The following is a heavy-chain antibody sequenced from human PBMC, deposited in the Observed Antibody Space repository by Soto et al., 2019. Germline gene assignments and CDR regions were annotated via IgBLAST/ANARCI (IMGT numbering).Heavy chain of an antibody. J-gene: IGHJ4*02. CDR2: IFSNDEK. Sequence: QVTLKESGPVLVTPTETLTLTCTVSGVSLSNAGMGVGWIRQPPGKALDWLAHIFSNDEKSYSTSLKSRLTISKATSKSQVVLTMTNMDPVDTATYYCARIIHLESCYFDYWCQGTLVTVSS. V-gene: IGHV2-26*01. D-gene: IGHD1-1*01. CDR3: ARIIHLESCYFDY. CDR1: GVSLSNAGMG.